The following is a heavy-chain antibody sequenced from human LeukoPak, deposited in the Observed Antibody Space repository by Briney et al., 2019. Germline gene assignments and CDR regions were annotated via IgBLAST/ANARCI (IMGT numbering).Heavy chain of an antibody. J-gene: IGHJ4*02. Sequence: GGSLRLSCSASGFTFSSFAMNWVRQAPGKGLEWVSVIYKGGSTNYADSVKGRFTISRDNSNNTLYLQMNSLRAEDTAVYYCAKDGDGYYGSGSYSEYWGQGTLVTVSS. CDR2: IYKGGST. V-gene: IGHV3-NL1*01. CDR3: AKDGDGYYGSGSYSEY. D-gene: IGHD3-10*01. CDR1: GFTFSSFA.